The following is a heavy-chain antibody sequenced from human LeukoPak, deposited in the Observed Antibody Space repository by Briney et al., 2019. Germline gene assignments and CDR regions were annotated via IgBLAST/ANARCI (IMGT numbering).Heavy chain of an antibody. CDR2: ISWNSGSI. D-gene: IGHD3-22*01. Sequence: PGGSLRLSCAASGFTFDDYAMHWVRQAPGKGLEWVSGISWNSGSIGYDDSVRGRFTISRDNAKNTLYLDMNSLRAEDTAVFYCATDQDHGYFRQWGQGTLVIVSS. J-gene: IGHJ1*01. CDR1: GFTFDDYA. V-gene: IGHV3-9*01. CDR3: ATDQDHGYFRQ.